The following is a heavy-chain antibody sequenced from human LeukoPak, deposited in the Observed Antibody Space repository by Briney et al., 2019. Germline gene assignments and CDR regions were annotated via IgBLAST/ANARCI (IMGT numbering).Heavy chain of an antibody. CDR2: ISIDGSNK. D-gene: IGHD2-15*01. CDR1: GFTFGTYG. V-gene: IGHV3-30*18. CDR3: AKVRYCSGGSCYFYYGMGV. Sequence: SGGSLRLSCAASGFTFGTYGMHWVRQAPGKGLEWVAVISIDGSNKYYADSVKGRFTISREISKKTLYLQMNSLRSEDTAVYYCAKVRYCSGGSCYFYYGMGVWGQGTTVIVSS. J-gene: IGHJ6*02.